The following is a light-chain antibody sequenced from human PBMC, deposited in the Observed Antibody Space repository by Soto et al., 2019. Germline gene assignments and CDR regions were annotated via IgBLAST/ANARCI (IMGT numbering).Light chain of an antibody. Sequence: QPVLTQPPSASGSPGQSVTISCTGTSSDVGGYNYVSWYQQHPGKAPKLMIYEVSKRPSGVPDRFSGSKSGNTASLTVSGLQAVDEADYYCSSYAGSNNLVFGGGTKLTVL. CDR2: EVS. CDR3: SSYAGSNNLV. V-gene: IGLV2-8*01. CDR1: SSDVGGYNY. J-gene: IGLJ2*01.